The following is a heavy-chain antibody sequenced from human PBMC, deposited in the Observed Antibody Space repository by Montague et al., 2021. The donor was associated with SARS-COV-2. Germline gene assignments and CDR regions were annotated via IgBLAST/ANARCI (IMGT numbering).Heavy chain of an antibody. CDR3: ARVCYYGSGTSLGMDV. D-gene: IGHD3-10*01. CDR1: GGSFSGYC. J-gene: IGHJ6*02. CDR2: INHSGST. Sequence: SETLSLTCAVYGGSFSGYCWSWIRQPPGKGLEWIGEINHSGSTNYNPSLKSRVTISVDTSKNQFSLKLSSVTAADTAVYYCARVCYYGSGTSLGMDVWGQGTTVTVSS. V-gene: IGHV4-34*01.